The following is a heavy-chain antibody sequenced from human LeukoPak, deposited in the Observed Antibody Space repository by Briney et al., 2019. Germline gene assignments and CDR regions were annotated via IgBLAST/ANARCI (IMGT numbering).Heavy chain of an antibody. J-gene: IGHJ3*02. Sequence: GGSLRLSCAASGFTFTSYAMSWVRQAPGSGLEWVSGISCSGGSTYYTDSVKGRFTFSRDNSRNTVYLQMNNLRAEDTAIYYCTRFGRASLTGAGTSAEDAFDIWGQGTTVAVSS. CDR3: TRFGRASLTGAGTSAEDAFDI. CDR1: GFTFTSYA. V-gene: IGHV3-23*01. CDR2: ISCSGGST. D-gene: IGHD6-19*01.